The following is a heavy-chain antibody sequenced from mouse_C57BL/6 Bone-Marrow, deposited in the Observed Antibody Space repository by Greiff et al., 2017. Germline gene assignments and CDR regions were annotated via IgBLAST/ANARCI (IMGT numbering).Heavy chain of an antibody. V-gene: IGHV1-55*01. Sequence: QVQLQQPGAELVKPGASVTLSCKASGYTFTSYWITWVKQRPGQGLEWIGEIYPGSGSTTYNEKFKSKATLTVDTSSSTAYMQLSSLTSADSSVYDGARFYSGSPHWYFDVWGTGTTVTVSS. D-gene: IGHD1-1*01. CDR1: GYTFTSYW. J-gene: IGHJ1*03. CDR3: ARFYSGSPHWYFDV. CDR2: IYPGSGST.